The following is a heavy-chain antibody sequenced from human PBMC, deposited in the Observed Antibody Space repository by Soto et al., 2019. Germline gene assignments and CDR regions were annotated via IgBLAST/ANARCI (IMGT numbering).Heavy chain of an antibody. CDR1: GFTFSSYA. V-gene: IGHV3-64D*08. J-gene: IGHJ5*02. D-gene: IGHD2-15*01. CDR3: VKDRFGGTPAYLAP. CDR2: ISSNGGSI. Sequence: EVQVVEAGGGLVQPGGSLRLSCSASGFTFSSYALHWVRQAPGKGLEYVSGISSNGGSIFYADSVKGRFTISRDNSKNFLYLKLPGRGAADPAVFSCVKDRFGGTPAYLAPGGRETLVPVSS.